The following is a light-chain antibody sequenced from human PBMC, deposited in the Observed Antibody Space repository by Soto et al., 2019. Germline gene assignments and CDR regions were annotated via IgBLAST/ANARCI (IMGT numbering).Light chain of an antibody. Sequence: SVLTQYPDTLSLSPGERATLSCRASQSVTSSYLAWYQQKPAQAPRLLIYGASSRATGIPDRFSGSGSGTDFTLTISRLETEDFAVYYCQQYGTAPLGTFGQVSNVAIK. CDR3: QQYGTAPLGT. CDR2: GAS. CDR1: QSVTSSY. J-gene: IGKJ1*01. V-gene: IGKV3-20*01.